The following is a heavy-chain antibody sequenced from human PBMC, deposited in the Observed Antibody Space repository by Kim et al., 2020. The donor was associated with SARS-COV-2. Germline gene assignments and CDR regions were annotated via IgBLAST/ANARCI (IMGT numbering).Heavy chain of an antibody. CDR3: AREASPTNDYVGY. J-gene: IGHJ4*02. CDR2: ISSSSSYI. V-gene: IGHV3-21*01. Sequence: GGSLRLSCAASGFTFSSYSMNWVRQAPGKGLEWVSSISSSSSYIYYADSVKGRFTISRDNAKNSLYLQMNSLRAEDTAVYYCAREASPTNDYVGYWGQGTLVTVSS. CDR1: GFTFSSYS.